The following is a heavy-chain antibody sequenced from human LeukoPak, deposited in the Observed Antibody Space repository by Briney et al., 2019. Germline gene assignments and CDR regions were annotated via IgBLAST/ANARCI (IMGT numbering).Heavy chain of an antibody. CDR1: GYTLTELS. D-gene: IGHD5-12*01. CDR2: FDPEDGET. CDR3: ATSGYSGSNDAFDI. V-gene: IGHV1-24*01. Sequence: ASVKVSCKVSGYTLTELSMHWVRQAPGKGLEWTGGFDPEDGETIYAQKFQGRVTMTEDTSTDTAYMELSSLRSEDTAVYYCATSGYSGSNDAFDIWGQGTMVTVSS. J-gene: IGHJ3*02.